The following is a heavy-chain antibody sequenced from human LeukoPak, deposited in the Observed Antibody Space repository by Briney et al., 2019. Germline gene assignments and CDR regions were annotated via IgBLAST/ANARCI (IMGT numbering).Heavy chain of an antibody. J-gene: IGHJ4*02. D-gene: IGHD6-19*01. CDR1: GYTFTGYY. CDR3: ARRTSTGYSNGWTFDY. Sequence: ASVKVSCKASGYTFTGYYIHWVRQAPGQGLEWIGWINPSTGGTNYAQKFQGRVTMTRDTSISTAYMELSRLRSDDTAVYYCARRTSTGYSNGWTFDYWGQGTLVTVSS. V-gene: IGHV1-2*02. CDR2: INPSTGGT.